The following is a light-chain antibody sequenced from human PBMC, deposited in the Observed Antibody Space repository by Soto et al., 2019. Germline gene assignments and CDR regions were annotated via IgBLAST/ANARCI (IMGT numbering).Light chain of an antibody. CDR1: QEISNL. CDR3: QQASSFPRT. V-gene: IGKV1-12*01. Sequence: DIQMTQSPSFVSAAVGDRVTLTCRASQEISNLLAWYQQKPGKAPTLLIYATSNLQRGVPSRFSGSGSGTDFTLTISCLQPEDSATYYCQQASSFPRTFGQGTKVEVK. J-gene: IGKJ1*01. CDR2: ATS.